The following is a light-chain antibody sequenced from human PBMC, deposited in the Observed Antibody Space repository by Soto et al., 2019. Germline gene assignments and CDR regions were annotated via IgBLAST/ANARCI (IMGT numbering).Light chain of an antibody. V-gene: IGLV2-14*01. CDR1: SSDGGGYNY. Sequence: QSALTQPASVSGSPGQSITISCTGTSSDGGGYNYVSWYQQHPGKAPKLMIYDVRNRPSGVSNRFSGSKSGNTASLTISGLQAEDEADYYCSSYTSSSTLYVFGTGTKLTVL. CDR2: DVR. CDR3: SSYTSSSTLYV. J-gene: IGLJ1*01.